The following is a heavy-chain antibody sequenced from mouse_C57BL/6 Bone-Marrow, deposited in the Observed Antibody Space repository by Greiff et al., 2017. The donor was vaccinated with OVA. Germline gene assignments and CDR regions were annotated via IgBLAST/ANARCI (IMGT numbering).Heavy chain of an antibody. CDR3: ARKAYYYGSPYWYFDV. CDR1: GYIFTDHT. D-gene: IGHD1-1*01. V-gene: IGHV1-78*01. J-gene: IGHJ1*03. Sequence: QVQLQQPDAELVKPGASVKISCKVSGYIFTDHTIHWMKQRPEQGLEWIGYIYPRDGSTKYNEKFKGKATLTADKSSSTAYMQLNSLTSEDSAVYFCARKAYYYGSPYWYFDVWGTGTTVTVSS. CDR2: IYPRDGST.